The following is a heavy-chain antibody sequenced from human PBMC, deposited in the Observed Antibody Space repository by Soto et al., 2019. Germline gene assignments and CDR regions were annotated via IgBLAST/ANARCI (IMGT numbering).Heavy chain of an antibody. V-gene: IGHV4-31*03. Sequence: LTCTVSGGSISSGGYYWSWIRQHPGKGLEWIGYIYYSGSTYYNPSLKSRVTISVDTSKNQFSLKLSSVTAADTAVYYCASDGYNYERGAFDYWGQGTLVTVSS. CDR1: GGSISSGGYY. CDR3: ASDGYNYERGAFDY. CDR2: IYYSGST. D-gene: IGHD5-12*01. J-gene: IGHJ4*02.